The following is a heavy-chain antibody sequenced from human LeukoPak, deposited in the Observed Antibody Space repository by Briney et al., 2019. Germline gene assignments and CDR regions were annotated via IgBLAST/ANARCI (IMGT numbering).Heavy chain of an antibody. CDR2: INGDGSST. CDR1: GFTFSSYW. V-gene: IGHV3-74*01. J-gene: IGHJ4*02. Sequence: PGGSLRLSCAASGFTFSSYWMHWVRQAPGKGLVWVSRINGDGSSTSYADSVKGRFTISRDNAKNTLYLQMNSLRAEDTAVYYCARDPVSGGVDGYFDYWGQGTLVTVSS. D-gene: IGHD3-16*01. CDR3: ARDPVSGGVDGYFDY.